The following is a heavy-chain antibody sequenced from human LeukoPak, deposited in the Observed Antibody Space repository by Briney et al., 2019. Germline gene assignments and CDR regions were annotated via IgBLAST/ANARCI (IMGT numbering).Heavy chain of an antibody. D-gene: IGHD1-26*01. CDR2: IYPGDSDT. J-gene: IGHJ4*02. V-gene: IGHV5-51*01. Sequence: GESLKISCKCSGSSFTIHWIAWVRQMPGKGLEWMGIIYPGDSDTRYSPSFKSQVTISADKSISTASPQWSSLKASDTAMYYCARLYRTTSPLDYWGQGTLVTVSS. CDR1: GSSFTIHW. CDR3: ARLYRTTSPLDY.